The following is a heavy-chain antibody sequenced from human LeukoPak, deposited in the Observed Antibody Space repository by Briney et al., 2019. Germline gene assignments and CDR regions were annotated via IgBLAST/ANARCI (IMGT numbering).Heavy chain of an antibody. CDR1: GFTFSNSW. Sequence: GGSLRLSCAASGFTFSNSWMSWVRQAPGKGLEWVANIKQDGSEKYYVDSVKGRFTISRDNSKNTLYLQMSSLRAEDTAVYYCAKGPEVRGVIVILKTGEKGALDYWGQGTLVTVSS. CDR3: AKGPEVRGVIVILKTGEKGALDY. CDR2: IKQDGSEK. J-gene: IGHJ4*02. D-gene: IGHD3-10*01. V-gene: IGHV3-7*01.